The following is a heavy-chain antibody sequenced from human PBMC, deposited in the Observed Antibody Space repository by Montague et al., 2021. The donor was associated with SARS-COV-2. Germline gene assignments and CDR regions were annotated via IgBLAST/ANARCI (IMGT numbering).Heavy chain of an antibody. CDR3: ARGGVVWTFDY. Sequence: SETLSLTCTVSGGSITNYYWSWIRQSPEKGLEWIGYIYNRESTNYNPSLTSRVTMSVDTSKNQFSLNLTSVTAADTAVYYCARGGVVWTFDYGGRGVLVTVSS. CDR1: GGSITNYY. D-gene: IGHD2-15*01. V-gene: IGHV4-59*01. J-gene: IGHJ4*02. CDR2: IYNREST.